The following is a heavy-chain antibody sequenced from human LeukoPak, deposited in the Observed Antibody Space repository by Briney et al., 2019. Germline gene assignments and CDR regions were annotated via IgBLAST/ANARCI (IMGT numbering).Heavy chain of an antibody. D-gene: IGHD5-12*01. CDR3: ASGRTVAHFDY. J-gene: IGHJ4*02. CDR1: GGSMSPYH. Sequence: PSETLSLTCTVSGGSMSPYHWGWIRQPPGKGLEWTGYIYYSGSTNYNPSLKSRVTISVDTSKNQFSLKLSSVTAADTAVYYCASGRTVAHFDYWGQGTLVTVSS. CDR2: IYYSGST. V-gene: IGHV4-59*01.